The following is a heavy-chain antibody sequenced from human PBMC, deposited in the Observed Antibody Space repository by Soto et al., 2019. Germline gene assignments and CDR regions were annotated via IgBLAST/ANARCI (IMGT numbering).Heavy chain of an antibody. CDR1: GFTFSDYD. J-gene: IGHJ4*02. Sequence: GVSLRLCCAASGFTFSDYDMSWIRQAPGKGLEWLSYISSSSSYTNYADSVKGRFTISRDNAKNSLFLQMNSLRADDTAVYYCARDLSSSSTNYFDSWGQGTLVTVSS. V-gene: IGHV3-11*06. CDR3: ARDLSSSSTNYFDS. CDR2: ISSSSSYT.